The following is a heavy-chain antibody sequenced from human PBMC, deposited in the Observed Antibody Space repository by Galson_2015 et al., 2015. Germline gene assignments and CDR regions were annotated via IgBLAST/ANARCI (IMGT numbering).Heavy chain of an antibody. CDR3: ARVGYDILTGTPTPDDY. J-gene: IGHJ4*02. Sequence: SVKVSCKASGYIFTSYGINLVRQAPGQGLEWMGWISAYNGNTNYAQKLQGRVTMTTDTSTSTAYMELRSLRSDDTAVYYCARVGYDILTGTPTPDDYWGQGTLVTVSS. CDR1: GYIFTSYG. CDR2: ISAYNGNT. V-gene: IGHV1-18*01. D-gene: IGHD3-9*01.